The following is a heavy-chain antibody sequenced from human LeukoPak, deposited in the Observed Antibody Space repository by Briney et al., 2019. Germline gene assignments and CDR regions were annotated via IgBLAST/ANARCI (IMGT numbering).Heavy chain of an antibody. CDR3: ARDAHCTGVSCYSPYNWFDP. CDR2: IYFSGTT. J-gene: IGHJ5*02. Sequence: SETLSLTCTVSGGSISSSSYYWGWIRRPPGKGPEWIGSIYFSGTTYYNPSLQSRVTISVDTAKNQFSLKVTSVTAADTAAYYCARDAHCTGVSCYSPYNWFDPWGQGTLVTVSS. D-gene: IGHD2-15*01. V-gene: IGHV4-39*07. CDR1: GGSISSSSYY.